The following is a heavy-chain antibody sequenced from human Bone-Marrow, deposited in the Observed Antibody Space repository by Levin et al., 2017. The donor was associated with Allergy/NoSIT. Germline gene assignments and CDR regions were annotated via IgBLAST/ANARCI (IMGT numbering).Heavy chain of an antibody. J-gene: IGHJ4*02. Sequence: KASETLSLTCSVSGDSIIIYYWSWIRQPAGKGLEWIGRIYISGVNNHNPSLGSRVSMSIDRSTNQFSLNLNSVTAADTAVYYCARLNHKGYFDLWGQGILVTVSS. V-gene: IGHV4-4*07. CDR1: GDSIIIYY. CDR3: ARLNHKGYFDL. CDR2: IYISGVN. D-gene: IGHD1-14*01.